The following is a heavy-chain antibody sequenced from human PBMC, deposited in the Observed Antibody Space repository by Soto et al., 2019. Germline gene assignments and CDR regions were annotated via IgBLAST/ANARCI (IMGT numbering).Heavy chain of an antibody. CDR3: ARVRYYDSSGYYEKYFDY. CDR1: GGSISSGDYY. CDR2: IYYSGST. Sequence: SETLSLTCTVSGGSISSGDYYWSWIRQPPGKGLEWIGYIYYSGSTYYNPSLKSRVTISVDTSKNQFSLKLSSVTAADTAVYYFARVRYYDSSGYYEKYFDYWGQGTLVTVSS. D-gene: IGHD3-22*01. J-gene: IGHJ4*02. V-gene: IGHV4-30-4*01.